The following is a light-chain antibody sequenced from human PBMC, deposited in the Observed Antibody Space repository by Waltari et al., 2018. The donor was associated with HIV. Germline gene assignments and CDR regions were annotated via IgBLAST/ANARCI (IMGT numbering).Light chain of an antibody. Sequence: EIVLPQSPAPLSVFPGERATLSARPSQSVSTKLACYRQKPGRSPGPLIYVHSTRPPGIPARFSGSGSGTEFTLTIISLQSEDFALVFFQQHSTWPPWTFGQGTQLEIK. J-gene: IGKJ1*01. CDR2: VHS. CDR1: QSVSTK. V-gene: IGKV3-15*01. CDR3: QQHSTWPPWT.